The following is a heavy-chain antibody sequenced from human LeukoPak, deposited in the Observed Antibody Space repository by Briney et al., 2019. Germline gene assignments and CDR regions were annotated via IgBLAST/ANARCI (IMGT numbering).Heavy chain of an antibody. J-gene: IGHJ4*02. D-gene: IGHD4-17*01. CDR1: GAFISSYY. CDR2: IDYSRST. CDR3: ARHYYSDPFDY. V-gene: IGHV4-59*01. Sequence: PSETLSLTCTVSGAFISSYYWSWIRQPPGKGLEWIGYIDYSRSTNYNPSLKSRVSISVDTSKNQFSLKLSSVTAADTAVYYCARHYYSDPFDYWGQGTLVTVSS.